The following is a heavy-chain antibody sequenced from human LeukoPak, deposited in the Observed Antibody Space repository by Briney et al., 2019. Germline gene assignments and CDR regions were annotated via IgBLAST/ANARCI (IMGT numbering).Heavy chain of an antibody. CDR2: IKSDGSGT. CDR1: GFSFSTTW. J-gene: IGHJ4*02. CDR3: ANSPRDYSNYPYYFDY. Sequence: GGSLRLSCAASGFSFSTTWMHWVRQAPGKGLVWVSRIKSDGSGTSYADSVKGRFTISRDNAKNTLYLQMNSLRAEDTAVYYCANSPRDYSNYPYYFDYWGQGTLVTVSS. D-gene: IGHD4-11*01. V-gene: IGHV3-74*01.